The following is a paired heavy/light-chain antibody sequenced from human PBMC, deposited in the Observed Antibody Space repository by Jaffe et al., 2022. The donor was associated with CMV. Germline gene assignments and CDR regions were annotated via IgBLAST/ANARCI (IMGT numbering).Light chain of an antibody. CDR3: HQSSSLPWT. V-gene: IGKV6-21*02. J-gene: IGKJ1*01. Sequence: EIVLTQSPDFQSVTPKEKVTITCRASQSIGSSLHWYQQKPDQSPKLLIKYASQSISGVPSRFSGSGSGTDFTLTINSLEAEDAATYYCHQSSSLPWTFGQGTKVEIK. CDR1: QSIGSS. CDR2: YAS.
Heavy chain of an antibody. V-gene: IGHV3-11*06. J-gene: IGHJ6*03. CDR1: GFTFSDYY. CDR2: ISSSSSYT. D-gene: IGHD3-9*01. Sequence: QVQLVESGGGLVKPGGSLRLSCAASGFTFSDYYMSWIRQAPGKGLEWVSYISSSSSYTNYADSVKGRFTISRDNAKNSLYLQMNSLRAEDTAVYYCARVETPSDHDWGFYFYYYYMDVWGKGTTVTVSS. CDR3: ARVETPSDHDWGFYFYYYYMDV.